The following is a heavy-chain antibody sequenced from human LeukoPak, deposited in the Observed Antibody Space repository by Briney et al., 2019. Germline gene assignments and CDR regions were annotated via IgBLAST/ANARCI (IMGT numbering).Heavy chain of an antibody. CDR2: IYSGGST. J-gene: IGHJ6*02. CDR3: AREEVEMATIPYYYYGMDV. Sequence: GGSLRLSCAASGFTVSSNYKSWVRQAPGEGVEWVSVIYSGGSTYYADSVKGRFTISRDNAKNSLYLQMNSLRAEDTAVYYCAREEVEMATIPYYYYGMDVWGQGTTVTVSS. D-gene: IGHD5-24*01. V-gene: IGHV3-53*01. CDR1: GFTVSSNY.